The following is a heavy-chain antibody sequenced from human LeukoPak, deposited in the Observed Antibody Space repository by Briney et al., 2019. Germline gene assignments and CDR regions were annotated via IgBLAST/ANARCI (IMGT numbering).Heavy chain of an antibody. Sequence: GGSLKLSCAASGFTVSSKYMSWVRQAPGKGLEWVSVIYSGGSTYYADSVKGRFTISRDNSKNTVYLQMNSLRAEDTAVYYCARESSGWLQLFDYWGQGTLVTVSS. J-gene: IGHJ4*02. CDR3: ARESSGWLQLFDY. CDR2: IYSGGST. CDR1: GFTVSSKY. D-gene: IGHD5-24*01. V-gene: IGHV3-66*01.